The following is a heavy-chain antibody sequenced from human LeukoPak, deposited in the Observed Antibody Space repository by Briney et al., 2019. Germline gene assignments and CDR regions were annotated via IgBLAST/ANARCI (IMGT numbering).Heavy chain of an antibody. CDR2: IYISGSP. V-gene: IGHV4-61*02. CDR1: GASISSRSYY. J-gene: IGHJ4*02. Sequence: SQTLSLTCTVSGASISSRSYYWSWIRQPAGKGLEWIGRIYISGSPKYNPSLKSRVTISIDTSKNQFSLNLSSVTAADTAVYYCARGPQIAAAGIDYWGQGTLVTVSS. D-gene: IGHD6-13*01. CDR3: ARGPQIAAAGIDY.